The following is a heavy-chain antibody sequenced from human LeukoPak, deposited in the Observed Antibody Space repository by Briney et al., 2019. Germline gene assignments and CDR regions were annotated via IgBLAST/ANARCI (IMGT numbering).Heavy chain of an antibody. CDR2: ITSSGYYT. V-gene: IGHV3-11*05. CDR1: GFTFSDYY. CDR3: ARVSKAGNPTSDSPWFDP. J-gene: IGHJ5*02. Sequence: GGSLRLSCAASGFTFSDYYMTWIRQAPGKGLEWVSYITSSGYYTNYGDSVKGRFTMSRDNAKKSLYLQMDSLRAEDTAVYYCARVSKAGNPTSDSPWFDPWGQGTLVTVSS. D-gene: IGHD6-13*01.